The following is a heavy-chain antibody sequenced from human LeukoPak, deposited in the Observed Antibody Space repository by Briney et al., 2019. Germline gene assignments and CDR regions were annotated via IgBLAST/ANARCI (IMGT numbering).Heavy chain of an antibody. D-gene: IGHD6-19*01. Sequence: ASVKVSCRASGYTFTGYYMHWVRRAPGQGLEWMGWINPNSGGTNYAQKFQGRVTMTRDTSISTAYMELSRLRSDDTAVYYCARERAGVATYYFDYWGQGTLVTVSS. CDR3: ARERAGVATYYFDY. CDR2: INPNSGGT. V-gene: IGHV1-2*02. J-gene: IGHJ4*02. CDR1: GYTFTGYY.